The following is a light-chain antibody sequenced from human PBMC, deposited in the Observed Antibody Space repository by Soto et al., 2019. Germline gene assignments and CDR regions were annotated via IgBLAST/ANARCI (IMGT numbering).Light chain of an antibody. V-gene: IGKV3-11*01. CDR3: QQRSNWLT. J-gene: IGKJ5*01. CDR1: QSVSSY. CDR2: DAS. Sequence: EIVLTQSPATLSLSPGERATLSCRASQSVSSYLAWYQQKPGQAPRLLIYDASNRATGIPARFSGSGSGTDFTLTISSLEPEDFAVYYWQQRSNWLTFGQGTRLEMK.